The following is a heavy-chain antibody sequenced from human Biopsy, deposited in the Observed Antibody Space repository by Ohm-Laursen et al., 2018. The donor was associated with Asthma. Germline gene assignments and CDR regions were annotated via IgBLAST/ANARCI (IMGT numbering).Heavy chain of an antibody. J-gene: IGHJ4*02. V-gene: IGHV1-24*01. CDR3: ASDFPKDYVRYNFQF. D-gene: IGHD4-17*01. CDR1: GYSLTDLS. Sequence: ASVKVSCNISGYSLTDLSMHWVRQAPGQGLEWMRGHDHEEGGTVNARRFQGRVTMTEDTSTDTAYMELSSLSSDDTAVYYCASDFPKDYVRYNFQFWGQGTLVTVSS. CDR2: HDHEEGGT.